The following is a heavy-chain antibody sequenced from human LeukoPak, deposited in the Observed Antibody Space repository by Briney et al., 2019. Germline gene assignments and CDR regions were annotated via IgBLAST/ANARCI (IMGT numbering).Heavy chain of an antibody. V-gene: IGHV3-21*01. CDR3: AKVDMGDYSSSPVPYYNYYMNV. Sequence: TGGSLRLSCAASGFTFSYYSMNWVRQAPGRGLEWVSCISSSSSLIFYSDSVRGRFTISRDNAKNLLYLHMNSLRVEDTAVYYCAKVDMGDYSSSPVPYYNYYMNVWGKGTTVTVSS. J-gene: IGHJ6*03. CDR1: GFTFSYYS. CDR2: ISSSSSLI. D-gene: IGHD6-13*01.